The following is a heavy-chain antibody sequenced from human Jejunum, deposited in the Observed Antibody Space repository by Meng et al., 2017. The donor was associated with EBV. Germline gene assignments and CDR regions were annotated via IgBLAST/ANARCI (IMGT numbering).Heavy chain of an antibody. D-gene: IGHD3-22*01. CDR3: ARTYYYDSSGYAPFDY. V-gene: IGHV4-39*07. Sequence: LRESGPGLVKPSETLSLTCTVSGGSISSSGYYWGWVRQPPGKGLEWIGTIYYSGSTYYNPSLKSRVTISVDTSKNQFSLKLSSVTAADTAVYYCARTYYYDSSGYAPFDYWGQGTLVTISS. CDR2: IYYSGST. CDR1: GGSISSSGYY. J-gene: IGHJ4*02.